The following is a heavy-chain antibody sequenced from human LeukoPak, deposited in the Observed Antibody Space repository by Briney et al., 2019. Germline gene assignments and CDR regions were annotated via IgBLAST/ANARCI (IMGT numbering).Heavy chain of an antibody. D-gene: IGHD3-10*01. CDR1: GFTFSSYE. Sequence: GGSLRLSCAASGFTFSSYEMNWVRQAPGKGLEWVSYISSSGSTIYYADSVKGRFTISRDNAKNSLYLQMNSLRAEDTAVYYCARAHPRRGRGTGNDFDIWGQGTMVTASS. CDR2: ISSSGSTI. V-gene: IGHV3-48*03. J-gene: IGHJ3*02. CDR3: ARAHPRRGRGTGNDFDI.